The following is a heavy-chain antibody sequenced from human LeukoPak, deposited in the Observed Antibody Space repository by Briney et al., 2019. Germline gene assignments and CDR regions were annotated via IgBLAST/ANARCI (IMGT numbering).Heavy chain of an antibody. D-gene: IGHD3-10*01. CDR3: ARVRVPYYYGSGSYVDY. V-gene: IGHV3-30-3*01. J-gene: IGHJ4*02. CDR1: GFTFSSYA. CDR2: ISYDGSNK. Sequence: GGSLRLSCAASGFTFSSYAMHWVRQAPGKGLGWVAVISYDGSNKYYADSVKGRFTISRDNSKNTLYLQMNSLRAEDTAVYYCARVRVPYYYGSGSYVDYWGQGTLVTVSS.